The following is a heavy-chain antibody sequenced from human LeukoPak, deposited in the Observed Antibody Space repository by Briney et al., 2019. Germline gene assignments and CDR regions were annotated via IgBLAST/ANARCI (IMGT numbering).Heavy chain of an antibody. Sequence: SETLSLTCTVSGGSISSYYWSWIRQPPGKGLEWIGYIYYSGSTSHNPSLKSRVTISVDTSKNQFSLKLSSVTAADTAVYYCARFRGHLYYYYGMDVWGQGTTVTVSS. V-gene: IGHV4-59*01. CDR1: GGSISSYY. CDR3: ARFRGHLYYYYGMDV. D-gene: IGHD3-10*01. CDR2: IYYSGST. J-gene: IGHJ6*02.